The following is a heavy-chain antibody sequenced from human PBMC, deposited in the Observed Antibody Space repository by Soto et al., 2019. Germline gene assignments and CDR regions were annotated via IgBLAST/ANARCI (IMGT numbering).Heavy chain of an antibody. CDR2: IYYSGTT. CDR1: GYSISSSNW. V-gene: IGHV4-28*01. CDR3: ARREIQGPIDY. D-gene: IGHD1-26*01. J-gene: IGHJ4*02. Sequence: QVQLQESGPGLVKPSDTLSLTCAVSGYSISSSNWWGWIRQPPGKGLEWIGYIYYSGTTYYNPSLKSRLTMSVDTSKYQFSLKLTYVTAVDTAVYYCARREIQGPIDYWGQGTLVTVSS.